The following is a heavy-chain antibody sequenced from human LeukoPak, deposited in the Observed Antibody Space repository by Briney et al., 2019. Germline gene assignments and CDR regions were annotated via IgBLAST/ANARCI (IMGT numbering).Heavy chain of an antibody. V-gene: IGHV3-74*01. J-gene: IGHJ4*02. CDR2: INSDGSST. Sequence: GGSLRLSCAASXXXXXSYWMHXVXXAXXXXXVWVSRINSDGSSTSYADSVKGRFTISRDNAKNTLYLQMNSLRAEDTAVYYCVKSYYADYWGQGTLVTVSS. D-gene: IGHD3-10*01. CDR3: VKSYYADY. CDR1: XXXXXSYW.